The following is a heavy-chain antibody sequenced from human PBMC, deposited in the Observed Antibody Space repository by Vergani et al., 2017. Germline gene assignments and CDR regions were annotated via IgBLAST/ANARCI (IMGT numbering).Heavy chain of an antibody. CDR3: ARRRGDPEHPYGMDV. CDR1: GYSFTTYW. D-gene: IGHD3-10*01. J-gene: IGHJ6*02. V-gene: IGHV5-51*01. CDR2: IYPGDSDT. Sequence: EVQLVQSGAEVKKPGESLKISCKGSGYSFTTYWIGWVRQMPGKGLEWMGIIYPGDSDTRYSPSFQGQVTLSADKSVSTAYLQWSSRKASDSAMYYCARRRGDPEHPYGMDVWGQGTTVTVSS.